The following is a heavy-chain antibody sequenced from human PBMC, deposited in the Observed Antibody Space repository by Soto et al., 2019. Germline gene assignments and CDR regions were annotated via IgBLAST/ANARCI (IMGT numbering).Heavy chain of an antibody. CDR3: ARAFDYYYMDV. J-gene: IGHJ6*03. Sequence: GGSLRLSCAASGFTFSSYGMHWVRQAPGKGLEWVAVIWYDGSNKYYADSVKGRFTISRDNSKNTLYLQMNSLRAEDTAVYYCARAFDYYYMDVWGKGTTVTVSS. D-gene: IGHD3-3*01. CDR1: GFTFSSYG. V-gene: IGHV3-33*01. CDR2: IWYDGSNK.